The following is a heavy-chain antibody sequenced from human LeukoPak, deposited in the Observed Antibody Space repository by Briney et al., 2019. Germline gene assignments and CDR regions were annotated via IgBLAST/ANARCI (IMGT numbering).Heavy chain of an antibody. V-gene: IGHV4-59*01. Sequence: SETLSLTCSVSGGPISSNYWTWIPQSPGKALEYIGHVSYTGRTRYNPSLQRRLTISLDTSNNHFSLQLTSVSAADTAVYYCARLLDYDNSGAPDIFDIWGQGTMVTVSS. CDR2: VSYTGRT. CDR1: GGPISSNY. CDR3: ARLLDYDNSGAPDIFDI. D-gene: IGHD3-22*01. J-gene: IGHJ3*02.